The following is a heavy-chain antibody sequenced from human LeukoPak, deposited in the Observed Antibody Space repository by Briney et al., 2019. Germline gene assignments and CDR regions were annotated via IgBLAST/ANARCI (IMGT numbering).Heavy chain of an antibody. CDR3: ARIRLDYSETRIDSFDI. V-gene: IGHV3-53*04. CDR2: IYSGGST. CDR1: GFIVSSNY. J-gene: IGHJ3*02. Sequence: PGGSLRLSCAASGFIVSSNYMSWVRQAPGKGLEWVSSIYSGGSTYYADSVKGRYTISRHNPNTLCLQMNSLKTEDTAVYYCARIRLDYSETRIDSFDIWGQGTMVTVPS. D-gene: IGHD3-22*01.